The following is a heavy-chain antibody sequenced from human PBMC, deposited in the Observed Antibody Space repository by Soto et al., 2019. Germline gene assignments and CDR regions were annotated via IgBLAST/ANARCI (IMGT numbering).Heavy chain of an antibody. D-gene: IGHD6-13*01. J-gene: IGHJ6*02. CDR1: GFTFSSYA. CDR3: AKDWRDSSSWFRRNYYYGMDV. CDR2: ISGSGGST. Sequence: SLRLCCAASGFTFSSYAMSWVRQAPGKGLEWVSAISGSGGSTYYADSVKGRFTISRDNSKNTLYLQMNSLRAEDTAVYYCAKDWRDSSSWFRRNYYYGMDVWGQGTTVTVSS. V-gene: IGHV3-23*01.